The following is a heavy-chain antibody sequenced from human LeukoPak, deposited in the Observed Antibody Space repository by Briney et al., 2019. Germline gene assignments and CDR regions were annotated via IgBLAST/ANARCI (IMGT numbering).Heavy chain of an antibody. CDR2: ISAYNGNT. D-gene: IGHD1-26*01. CDR3: ARVALGIEGSYSYFDY. V-gene: IGHV1-18*01. J-gene: IGHJ4*02. Sequence: GASVKVSCKASGYTFTSYGISWVRQAPGQGLEWMGWISAYNGNTNYAQKLQGRVTMTTDTSTSTAYMELRSLRSDDTAVYYCARVALGIEGSYSYFDYWGQGTLVTVSS. CDR1: GYTFTSYG.